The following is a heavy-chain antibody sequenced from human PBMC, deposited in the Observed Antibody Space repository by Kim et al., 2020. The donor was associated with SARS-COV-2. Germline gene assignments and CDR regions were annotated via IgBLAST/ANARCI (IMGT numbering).Heavy chain of an antibody. V-gene: IGHV3-23*01. J-gene: IGHJ5*02. Sequence: YYADSVKGRFTISRDNSKNTLYLQMNSLRVEDTAVYYCAKGIAVTTTIYHWGQGTLVTVSS. CDR3: AKGIAVTTTIYH. D-gene: IGHD6-19*01.